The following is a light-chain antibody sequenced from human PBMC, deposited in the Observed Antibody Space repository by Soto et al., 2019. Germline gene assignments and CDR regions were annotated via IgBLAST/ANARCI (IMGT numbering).Light chain of an antibody. V-gene: IGKV1-39*01. CDR1: QSISSY. CDR3: QQSYSTQYT. J-gene: IGKJ2*01. CDR2: AAS. Sequence: DIQMTQSPSSLSASVGDRVTITCRASQSISSYLNWYQQKPGKAPKLLIYAASSLQSGVPSRFSGSGSGTDFTLAISRLQPEDFGTCYCQQSYSTQYTFGQGTKLEIK.